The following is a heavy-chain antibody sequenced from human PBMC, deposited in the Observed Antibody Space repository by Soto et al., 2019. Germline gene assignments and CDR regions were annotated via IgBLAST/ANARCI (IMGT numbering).Heavy chain of an antibody. D-gene: IGHD6-6*01. CDR2: IIPIFGTA. V-gene: IGHV1-69*01. J-gene: IGHJ5*02. Sequence: QVQLVQSGAEVKKPGSSVKVSCKASGGTFSSYAISWVRQAPGQGLEWMGGIIPIFGTANYAQKFQGRVTITADESTSTAYMELSSLRSEDTAVYYCAWEKYSSPSGRGNWFDPWGQGTLVTVSS. CDR1: GGTFSSYA. CDR3: AWEKYSSPSGRGNWFDP.